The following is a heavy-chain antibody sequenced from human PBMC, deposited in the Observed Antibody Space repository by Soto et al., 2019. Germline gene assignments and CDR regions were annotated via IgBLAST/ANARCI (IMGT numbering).Heavy chain of an antibody. Sequence: EVQLVESGGRLVQPGWSLRLSCAADGFMFSAYWMSLVRQDPGKGLEWVATISGGARDTFFLDSVKGRFTISRDDSKNTRYLQMNSLRDEDTAVYYCVRDDWHRFDSWGQGTLVTVSS. CDR2: ISGGARDT. V-gene: IGHV3-7*01. CDR3: VRDDWHRFDS. J-gene: IGHJ4*02. D-gene: IGHD2-21*01. CDR1: GFMFSAYW.